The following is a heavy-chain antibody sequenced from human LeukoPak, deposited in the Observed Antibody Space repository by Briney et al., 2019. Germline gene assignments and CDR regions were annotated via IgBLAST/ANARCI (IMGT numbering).Heavy chain of an antibody. Sequence: GGSLRLSCAASGFTFSSYSMNWVRQAPGKGLEWVSSISSSSSYIYYADSVKGRFTISRDNAKNSLYLQMNSLRAEDTAVYYCARLPRLRVTDILDYWGQGTLVTVSS. CDR1: GFTFSSYS. J-gene: IGHJ4*02. CDR2: ISSSSSYI. V-gene: IGHV3-21*01. CDR3: ARLPRLRVTDILDY. D-gene: IGHD2-21*02.